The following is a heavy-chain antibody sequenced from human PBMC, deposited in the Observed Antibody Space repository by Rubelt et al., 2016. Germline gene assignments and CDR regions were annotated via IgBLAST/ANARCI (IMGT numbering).Heavy chain of an antibody. V-gene: IGHV1-46*01. J-gene: IGHJ5*02. CDR1: GYTFTSYY. CDR2: INPSGGST. Sequence: QVQLVQSGAEVKKPGASVKVSCKASGYTFTSYYMHWVRQAPGQGLEWMGIINPSGGSTSYAQKFQGRVTMTRETSTSTVDMELSSRRSEDTAVYYCARSPRYDFEDNWFDPWGQGTLVTVSS. D-gene: IGHD3-3*01. CDR3: ARSPRYDFEDNWFDP.